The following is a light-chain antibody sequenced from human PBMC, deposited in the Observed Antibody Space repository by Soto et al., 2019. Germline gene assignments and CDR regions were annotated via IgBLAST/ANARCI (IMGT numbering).Light chain of an antibody. CDR1: QDISNY. J-gene: IGKJ4*01. Sequence: DIQMTQSPSSLSASVGDRVTITCQASQDISNYLNWYQQKPGKAPKLLIYDASNLETGVPSRFNGSGSGTEFTFTISSLQPEDIATYYCQQYDNLPTRTFVGGTKVEIK. V-gene: IGKV1-33*01. CDR3: QQYDNLPTRT. CDR2: DAS.